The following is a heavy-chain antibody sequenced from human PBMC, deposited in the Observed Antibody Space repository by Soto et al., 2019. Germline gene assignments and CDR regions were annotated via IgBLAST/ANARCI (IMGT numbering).Heavy chain of an antibody. Sequence: SETLSLTCTVSGGSISSYYWSWIRQPPGKGLEWIGYIYYSGSTNYNPSLKSRVTISVDTSKNQFSLKLSSVTAADTAVFYCARDRTADGRDRPYYYYGMDVWGQGTTVTVSS. CDR3: ARDRTADGRDRPYYYYGMDV. J-gene: IGHJ6*02. CDR1: GGSISSYY. V-gene: IGHV4-59*01. D-gene: IGHD2-21*02. CDR2: IYYSGST.